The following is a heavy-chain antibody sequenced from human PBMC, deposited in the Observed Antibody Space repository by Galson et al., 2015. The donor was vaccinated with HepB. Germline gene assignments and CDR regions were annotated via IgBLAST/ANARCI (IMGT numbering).Heavy chain of an antibody. CDR3: TVGPVFGVANGPDY. CDR1: GFTFSGSA. D-gene: IGHD3-3*01. CDR2: IRSKANSYAT. Sequence: SLRLSCAATGFTFSGSAMHWVRQASGKGLEWVGRIRSKANSYATAYAASVKGRFTISRDDSKNTAYLQMNSLKTEDTAVYYCTVGPVFGVANGPDYWGQGTLVTVSS. J-gene: IGHJ4*02. V-gene: IGHV3-73*01.